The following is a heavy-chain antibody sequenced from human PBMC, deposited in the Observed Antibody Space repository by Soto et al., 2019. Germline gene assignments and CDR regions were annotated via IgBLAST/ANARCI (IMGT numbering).Heavy chain of an antibody. D-gene: IGHD3-22*01. CDR3: ARDRGHYYDSSGYWNWFVP. Sequence: AAVKVSCKSSGYTFTGYYLHWVRQAPGQGLEWMGWINPNSGGTNYAQKFQGRVTMTRDTSISTAYMELSRLRSDDTAVYYCARDRGHYYDSSGYWNWFVPWGQGTLVTVSS. V-gene: IGHV1-2*02. CDR2: INPNSGGT. J-gene: IGHJ5*02. CDR1: GYTFTGYY.